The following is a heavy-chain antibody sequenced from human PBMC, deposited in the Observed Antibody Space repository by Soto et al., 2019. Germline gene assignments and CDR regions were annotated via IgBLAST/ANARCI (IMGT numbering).Heavy chain of an antibody. CDR2: IYYSGNT. CDR1: GASSSSTTYC. D-gene: IGHD2-21*02. J-gene: IGHJ5*02. Sequence: NPELTSTVSGASSSSTTYCWCWIRQHTGKGLEWIGDIYYSGNTYYNPSLKSRVTLSVDTSKNQFSLKLSSVTAADTAVYYCAREGSCGGDCHLWGQGTLATVS. CDR3: AREGSCGGDCHL. V-gene: IGHV4-31*03.